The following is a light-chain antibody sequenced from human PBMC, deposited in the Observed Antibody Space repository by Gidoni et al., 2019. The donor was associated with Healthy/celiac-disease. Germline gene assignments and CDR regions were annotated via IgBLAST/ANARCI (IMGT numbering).Light chain of an antibody. V-gene: IGKV3-20*01. CDR2: GAS. CDR3: QQYGSSPRT. J-gene: IGKJ1*01. CDR1: QSVSSSY. Sequence: VLTQPPGTLSLSPGERAILSCRASQSVSSSYLAWYQQKPGQAPRLLIYGASSRATGIPDRFSGSGSGTDFTLTISRLEPEDFAVYYCQQYGSSPRTFGQXTKVEIK.